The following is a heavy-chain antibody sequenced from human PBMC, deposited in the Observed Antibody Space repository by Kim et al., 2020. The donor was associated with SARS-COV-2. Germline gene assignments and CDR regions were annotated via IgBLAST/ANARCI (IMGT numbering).Heavy chain of an antibody. D-gene: IGHD3-9*01. J-gene: IGHJ5*01. CDR2: ISPSKATT. CDR1: GYTFSNHN. Sequence: ASVKVSCKASGYTFSNHNIIWVRQAPGQGLEWMGLISPSKATTKYAQRLQGRVTLTTDTSTSTAYMELRSLRSDDTAVYYCAREGAYYDILTGYSYEKNWFDCWGQGTPVTVAS. V-gene: IGHV1-18*01. CDR3: AREGAYYDILTGYSYEKNWFDC.